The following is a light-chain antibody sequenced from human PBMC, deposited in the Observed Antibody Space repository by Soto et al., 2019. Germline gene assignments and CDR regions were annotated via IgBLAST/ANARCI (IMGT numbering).Light chain of an antibody. Sequence: EVVMRQSPATLSGSPGEGATLSCRASQGIGDTLAWYQHKLGQTPRLLIYDTSTRATGVPTRFSGSRSGAEFTLTINSLQSEDFAVYYCQPYNNWPLTFGGGIKVEIX. V-gene: IGKV3-15*01. CDR3: QPYNNWPLT. J-gene: IGKJ4*01. CDR2: DTS. CDR1: QGIGDT.